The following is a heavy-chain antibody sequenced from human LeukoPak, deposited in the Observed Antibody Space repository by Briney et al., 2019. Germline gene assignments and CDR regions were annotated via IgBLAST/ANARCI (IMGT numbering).Heavy chain of an antibody. J-gene: IGHJ4*02. D-gene: IGHD3-10*01. V-gene: IGHV1-2*02. Sequence: ASVKVSCKASGYTFTDSYIHWVRQAPGQGLEWIGWINPNGGETIYAQKLQGSVTMTRDTSINTAYMELNRLRSDDTAVYFCARTRGHHATMAYFDYWGQGTLVTVSS. CDR1: GYTFTDSY. CDR2: INPNGGET. CDR3: ARTRGHHATMAYFDY.